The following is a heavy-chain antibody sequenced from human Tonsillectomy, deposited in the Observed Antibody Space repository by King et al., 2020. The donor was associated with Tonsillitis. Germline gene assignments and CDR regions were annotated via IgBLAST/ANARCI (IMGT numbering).Heavy chain of an antibody. CDR2: ISSSGSTI. D-gene: IGHD6-13*01. Sequence: VQLVESGGGLVQPGGSLRLSSAASGFTFSSYEMNWVRQAPGKGLEWVSYISSSGSTIYYADSVKGRFTISRDNAKNSLYLQMNSLRAEDTAVYYCARGSRTVAAAGLGVGYWGQGTLVTVSS. CDR3: ARGSRTVAAAGLGVGY. J-gene: IGHJ4*02. CDR1: GFTFSSYE. V-gene: IGHV3-48*03.